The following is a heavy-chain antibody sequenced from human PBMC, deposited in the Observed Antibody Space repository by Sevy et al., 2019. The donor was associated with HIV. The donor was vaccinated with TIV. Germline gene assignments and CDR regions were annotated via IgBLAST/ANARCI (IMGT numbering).Heavy chain of an antibody. Sequence: SETLSLTCTVSGYSISSGYYRGWIRQPPVKGLEWIGSLYHSGSTYYNPSLQSRVTISVDTSKNQFSLKLSPVTAADTAVYFCARVARFLEWLFRDSTPPHYFDYWGQRTLVTVSS. D-gene: IGHD3-3*01. J-gene: IGHJ4*02. CDR3: ARVARFLEWLFRDSTPPHYFDY. V-gene: IGHV4-38-2*02. CDR2: LYHSGST. CDR1: GYSISSGYY.